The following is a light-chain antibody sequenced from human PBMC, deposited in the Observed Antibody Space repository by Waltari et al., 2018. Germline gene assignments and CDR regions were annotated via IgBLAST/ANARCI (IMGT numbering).Light chain of an antibody. Sequence: QSVLTQPPSASGTPGQRVTISCSGSSSNIGSNIVNWYQQLPGTAPKLLIVSNDQRPSGVPDRFSGSKSGTSAYLAISGLHSEDEAEYYCAAWDDSLLGVFGGGTKLTVL. V-gene: IGLV1-44*01. J-gene: IGLJ3*02. CDR2: SND. CDR3: AAWDDSLLGV. CDR1: SSNIGSNI.